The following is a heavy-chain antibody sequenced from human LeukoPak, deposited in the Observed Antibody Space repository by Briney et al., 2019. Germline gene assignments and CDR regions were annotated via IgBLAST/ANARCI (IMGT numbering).Heavy chain of an antibody. D-gene: IGHD5-18*01. CDR1: GFTSSSYA. J-gene: IGHJ4*02. CDR2: ISGSGGST. V-gene: IGHV3-23*01. CDR3: SGLRGFSYGSAY. Sequence: GGSLRLSCAASGFTSSSYAMSWVRQAPGKGLEWVSAISGSGGSTYYADSVKGRFTISRDNSKNTLYLQMNSLRSEDTAVYYCSGLRGFSYGSAYWGQGTLVTVSS.